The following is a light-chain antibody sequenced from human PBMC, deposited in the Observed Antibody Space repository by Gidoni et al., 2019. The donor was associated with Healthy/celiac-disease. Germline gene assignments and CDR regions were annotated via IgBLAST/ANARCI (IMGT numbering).Light chain of an antibody. J-gene: IGKJ5*01. CDR3: QQYGSSPPIT. CDR2: GAS. Sequence: EIVLTQSPGTLSLSPGKRATLSCRASQSVSSSYLAWYQQKPGQAPRLLIYGASSRATGIPDRFSGSGSGTDFTLTISRLEPEDFAVYYCQQYGSSPPITFGQXTRLEIK. CDR1: QSVSSSY. V-gene: IGKV3-20*01.